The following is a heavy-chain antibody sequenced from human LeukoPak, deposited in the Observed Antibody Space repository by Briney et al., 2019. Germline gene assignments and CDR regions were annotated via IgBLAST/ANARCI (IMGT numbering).Heavy chain of an antibody. V-gene: IGHV3-9*01. CDR1: GFTFDDYA. J-gene: IGHJ4*02. D-gene: IGHD2-2*01. CDR3: ARSPGDHYCTSTTRQEGNY. Sequence: RTGGSLRLSCAASGFTFDDYAMHWVRQAPGKGLEWVSGISWNSGSIGYADSVKGRFTISRDNAKNSLYLQMDSLRAEDTAVYYCARSPGDHYCTSTTRQEGNYWGQGILVTVSS. CDR2: ISWNSGSI.